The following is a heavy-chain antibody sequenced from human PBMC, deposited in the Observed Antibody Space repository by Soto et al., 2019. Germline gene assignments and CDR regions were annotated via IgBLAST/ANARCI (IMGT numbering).Heavy chain of an antibody. CDR2: MNPNSGNT. CDR3: ARGGVFFFAAPTNPFDY. CDR1: GYTFTSYD. D-gene: IGHD3-10*01. V-gene: IGHV1-8*01. Sequence: SVKVSCKASGYTFTSYDINWVRQATGQGFEWMGWMNPNSGNTGYAQKFQGRVTMTRNTSISTAYMELSSLRSEDTAVYYCARGGVFFFAAPTNPFDYWGQGTLVTVSS. J-gene: IGHJ4*02.